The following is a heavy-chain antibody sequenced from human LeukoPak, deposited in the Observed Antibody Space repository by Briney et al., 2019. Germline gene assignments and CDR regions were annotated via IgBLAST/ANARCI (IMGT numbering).Heavy chain of an antibody. CDR1: GFTFSNYA. V-gene: IGHV3-23*01. CDR2: ITGGGDDT. CDR3: AKDLDNWKYGAFDI. J-gene: IGHJ3*02. D-gene: IGHD1-7*01. Sequence: GGSLRLSCTASGFTFSNYAMSWVRQAPGKGLEWISAITGGGDDTYHADSVKGRLTISRDNSKNTLYLQMNSLRAEDTAVYYCAKDLDNWKYGAFDIWGQGTMVTVSS.